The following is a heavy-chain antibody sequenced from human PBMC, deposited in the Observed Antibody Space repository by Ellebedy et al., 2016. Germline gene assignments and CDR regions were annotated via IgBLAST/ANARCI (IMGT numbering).Heavy chain of an antibody. V-gene: IGHV4-59*01. Sequence: SETLSLTCTVSGGSISSYYWSWIRQPPGKGLEWIGYIYYSGSTNYNPSLKSRVTISVDTSKNQFALKLSSVTAADTAVYDCARSSGISVAGHRWYYGMDVWGQGTTVTVSS. D-gene: IGHD6-19*01. CDR2: IYYSGST. CDR1: GGSISSYY. J-gene: IGHJ6*02. CDR3: ARSSGISVAGHRWYYGMDV.